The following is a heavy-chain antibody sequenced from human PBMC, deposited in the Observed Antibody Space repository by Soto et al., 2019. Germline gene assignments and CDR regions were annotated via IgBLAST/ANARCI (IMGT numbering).Heavy chain of an antibody. J-gene: IGHJ6*02. Sequence: PSETLSLTCAVYGGSFSGYYWSWIRQPPGKGLEWIGEINHSGSTNYNPSLKSRVTISVDTSKNQFSLKLSSVTAADTAVYYCARGKYYYDSSGNRNYYYYYGMYVWCQGTTVTVSS. CDR1: GGSFSGYY. CDR3: ARGKYYYDSSGNRNYYYYYGMYV. CDR2: INHSGST. V-gene: IGHV4-34*01. D-gene: IGHD3-22*01.